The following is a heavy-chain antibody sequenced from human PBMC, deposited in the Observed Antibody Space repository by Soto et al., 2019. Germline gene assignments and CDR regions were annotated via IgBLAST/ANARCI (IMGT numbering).Heavy chain of an antibody. V-gene: IGHV3-64*02. D-gene: IGHD3-16*01. Sequence: ESGEGLVQPGGSLRLSCAASGFTFSNYPMHWVRQAPGKGLEYVSAVSADGGTTFYADSVRGRFTMSRDNLKNTLYLEMRGLRVEDMAVYYCARGLIPYGLDVWGQGTTVTVS. J-gene: IGHJ6*02. CDR2: VSADGGTT. CDR3: ARGLIPYGLDV. CDR1: GFTFSNYP.